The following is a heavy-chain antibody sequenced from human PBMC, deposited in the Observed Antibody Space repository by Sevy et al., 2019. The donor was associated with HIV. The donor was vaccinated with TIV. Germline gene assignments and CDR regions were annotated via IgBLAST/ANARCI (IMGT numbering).Heavy chain of an antibody. J-gene: IGHJ4*02. Sequence: GGSLRLSCAASGFTFGKYSMSWVRQPPGKGLEWVSTLSFGCGEINYADSVKGRFTISRDNYKSSVYLQMNNLRPEDTAVYYCAREGCTKPHDYWGQGTLVTVSS. V-gene: IGHV3-23*01. D-gene: IGHD2-8*01. CDR1: GFTFGKYS. CDR3: AREGCTKPHDY. CDR2: LSFGCGEI.